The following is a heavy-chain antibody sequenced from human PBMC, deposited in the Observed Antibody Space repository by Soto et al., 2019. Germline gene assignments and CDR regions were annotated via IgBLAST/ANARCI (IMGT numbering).Heavy chain of an antibody. Sequence: QVQLVQSGAEVKKPGSSVKVSCKASGGTFSSYTISWVRQAPGQGLEWMGRIIPILGIANYAQKFQGRVTITVDKSTSTAYMELSSLRSEGTAVYYCVRTVSTGDYAFDYWGQGTLVTVSS. CDR2: IIPILGIA. D-gene: IGHD4-17*01. CDR3: VRTVSTGDYAFDY. V-gene: IGHV1-69*02. CDR1: GGTFSSYT. J-gene: IGHJ4*02.